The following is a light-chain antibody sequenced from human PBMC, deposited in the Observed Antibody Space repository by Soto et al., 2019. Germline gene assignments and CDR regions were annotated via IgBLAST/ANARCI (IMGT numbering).Light chain of an antibody. CDR2: GAS. CDR1: QSVTTQ. V-gene: IGKV3-20*01. CDR3: QQYGGSTRT. Sequence: IVLTQSPGTLSLSPGETATLSCRASQSVTTQLAWYQQKRGRAPRLIIHGASRRATGIPDRISGSGSGTDFTPTISRVEPEDVAVYYCQQYGGSTRTFGQGTKVDIK. J-gene: IGKJ1*01.